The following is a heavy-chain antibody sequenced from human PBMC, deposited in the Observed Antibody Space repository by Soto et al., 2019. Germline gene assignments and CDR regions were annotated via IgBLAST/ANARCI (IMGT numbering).Heavy chain of an antibody. CDR3: ARDSGYGSGASVNHYLDY. J-gene: IGHJ4*01. D-gene: IGHD3-10*01. V-gene: IGHV4-38-2*02. CDR2: IYHSGTT. CDR1: GDSISSGYY. Sequence: SETLSLTCAVSGDSISSGYYWAWIRRPPGKGLEWIGSIYHSGTTYYNPSLKSRVTISVDTSRNQFSLKLSSVTAADSAVYYCARDSGYGSGASVNHYLDYWGHGTLVTVS.